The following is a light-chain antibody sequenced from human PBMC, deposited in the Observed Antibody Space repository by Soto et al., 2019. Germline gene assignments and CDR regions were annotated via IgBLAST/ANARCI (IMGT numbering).Light chain of an antibody. V-gene: IGLV1-47*01. J-gene: IGLJ3*02. Sequence: QSVLTQPPSASGTPGQRVTISCSGSSSNIETNYVYWYQQLPGTAPKVLIYRNNQRPSRVPDRFSASKSGTSASLAISGLRSEDEADYYCAVWDGSVSGWVFGGGTKLTVL. CDR2: RNN. CDR1: SSNIETNY. CDR3: AVWDGSVSGWV.